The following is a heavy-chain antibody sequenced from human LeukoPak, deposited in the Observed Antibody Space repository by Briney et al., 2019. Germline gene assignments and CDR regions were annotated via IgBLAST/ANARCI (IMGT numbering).Heavy chain of an antibody. CDR1: GGTFSSYA. V-gene: IGHV1-69*04. D-gene: IGHD1-26*01. J-gene: IGHJ4*02. CDR3: ARVWWELPLYYFDY. Sequence: SVKVSCKASGGTFSSYAISWVRHAPGQGLEWMGRIIPILGIANYAQKFQGRVTITADKSTSTAYMELTSLRSEDTAVYYCARVWWELPLYYFDYWGQGTLVTVSS. CDR2: IIPILGIA.